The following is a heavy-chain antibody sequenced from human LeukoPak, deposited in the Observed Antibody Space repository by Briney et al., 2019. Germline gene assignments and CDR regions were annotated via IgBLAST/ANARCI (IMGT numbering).Heavy chain of an antibody. J-gene: IGHJ6*02. CDR2: MRRDGNEI. Sequence: GSLRLSCSASGFTFSTYWMSWVRQAPGKGLEWVANMRRDGNEIYYLDSVRGRFTISRDNAKNSLYLQMNSLRAGDTAVYYCARDSDTAMVTYYYGMDVWGQGTTVTVSS. D-gene: IGHD5-18*01. V-gene: IGHV3-7*01. CDR3: ARDSDTAMVTYYYGMDV. CDR1: GFTFSTYW.